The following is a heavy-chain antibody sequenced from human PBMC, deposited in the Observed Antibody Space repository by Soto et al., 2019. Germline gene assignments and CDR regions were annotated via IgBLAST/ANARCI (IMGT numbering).Heavy chain of an antibody. CDR2: ISAYNGNT. Sequence: VSCKASGYTFTSYGISWVRQAPGQGLEWMGWISAYNGNTTYAQKLQGRVTMTTDTSTSTAYMELRSLRSDDTAVYYCAREQGYDSSGPEDYWGQGTLVTVSS. CDR3: AREQGYDSSGPEDY. D-gene: IGHD3-22*01. CDR1: GYTFTSYG. V-gene: IGHV1-18*01. J-gene: IGHJ4*02.